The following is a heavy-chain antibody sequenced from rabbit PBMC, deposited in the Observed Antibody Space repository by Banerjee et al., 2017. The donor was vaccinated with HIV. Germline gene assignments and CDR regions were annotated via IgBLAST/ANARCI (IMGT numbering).Heavy chain of an antibody. CDR2: IYTGSSGST. V-gene: IGHV1S40*01. D-gene: IGHD6-1*01. J-gene: IGHJ4*01. CDR3: ARVPYYTYDYAGYTFNL. CDR1: GFSFSGNYC. Sequence: QSLEESGGDLVKPGASLTLTCTASGFSFSGNYCICWVRQAPGKGLEWIACIYTGSSGSTYYASWAKGRFTISKASSTTVTLQMTSLTAADTATYFCARVPYYTYDYAGYTFNLWGPGTLVTVS.